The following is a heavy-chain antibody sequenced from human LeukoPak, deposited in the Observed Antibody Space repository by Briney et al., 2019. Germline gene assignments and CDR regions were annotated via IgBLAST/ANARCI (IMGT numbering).Heavy chain of an antibody. J-gene: IGHJ4*02. Sequence: GGSLRLSCAASGFTFSSYEMNWVRQAPGKGLEWVSYISSSGSTIYYADSVKGRFTISRDNSKNTLYLQMNSLRAEDTAVYYCAKDGTSSGYFQRYDYWGQGTLVTVSS. CDR1: GFTFSSYE. D-gene: IGHD3-22*01. CDR2: ISSSGSTI. CDR3: AKDGTSSGYFQRYDY. V-gene: IGHV3-48*03.